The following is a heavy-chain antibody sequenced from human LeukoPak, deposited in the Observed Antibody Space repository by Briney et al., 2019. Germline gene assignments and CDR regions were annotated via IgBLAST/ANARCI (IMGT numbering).Heavy chain of an antibody. D-gene: IGHD2-21*02. V-gene: IGHV3-30*04. CDR3: ARVGYCGGDCYSDNYYYYYYMDV. CDR1: GFTFSSYA. CDR2: ISYDGSNK. Sequence: GGSLRLSCAASGFTFSSYAMHWVRQAPGKGLGWVAVISYDGSNKYYADSVKGRFTISRDNSKNTLYLQMNSLRAEDTAVYYCARVGYCGGDCYSDNYYYYYYMDVWGKGTTVTVSS. J-gene: IGHJ6*03.